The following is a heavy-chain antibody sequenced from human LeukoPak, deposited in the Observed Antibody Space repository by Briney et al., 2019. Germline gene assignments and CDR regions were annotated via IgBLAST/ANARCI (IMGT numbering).Heavy chain of an antibody. Sequence: GESLKISCKGSGYRFTDYWIGWVRQMPGKGLEWMGIIYPGGSDTKYSPSFQGQVTISVDKSISTAYLQWSGLKAADTAMYYCARHRIESSGYTFDYWGQGTLVTVSS. CDR1: GYRFTDYW. V-gene: IGHV5-51*01. J-gene: IGHJ4*02. CDR2: IYPGGSDT. D-gene: IGHD3-22*01. CDR3: ARHRIESSGYTFDY.